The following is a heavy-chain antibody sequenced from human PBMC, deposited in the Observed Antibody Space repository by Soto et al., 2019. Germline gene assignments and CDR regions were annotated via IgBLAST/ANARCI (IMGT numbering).Heavy chain of an antibody. V-gene: IGHV3-23*01. D-gene: IGHD2-21*02. CDR3: AKYCGGDCRSFTYYYYYGMDV. CDR1: GFTFSSYA. CDR2: ISGSGGST. Sequence: GGSLRLSCAASGFTFSSYAMSWVRQAPGKGLEWVSAISGSGGSTYYADSVKGRFTISRDNSKNTLYLQMNSLRAEDTAVYYCAKYCGGDCRSFTYYYYYGMDVWGQGTTVTVSS. J-gene: IGHJ6*02.